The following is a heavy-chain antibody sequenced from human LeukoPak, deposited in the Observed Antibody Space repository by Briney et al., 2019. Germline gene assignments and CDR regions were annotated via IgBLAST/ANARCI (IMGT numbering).Heavy chain of an antibody. V-gene: IGHV3-53*01. CDR1: GLSDSSNF. J-gene: IGHJ4*02. Sequence: GGSLRLSGAATGLSDSSNFMSWVRQAPGKGLEWVSVIYGGGSTYYADSVKGRFTISRDTPKNTLYLQMNSLRVEDTAVYYCASWPVGWYGEDSWGQGTLVTVSS. D-gene: IGHD6-19*01. CDR3: ASWPVGWYGEDS. CDR2: IYGGGST.